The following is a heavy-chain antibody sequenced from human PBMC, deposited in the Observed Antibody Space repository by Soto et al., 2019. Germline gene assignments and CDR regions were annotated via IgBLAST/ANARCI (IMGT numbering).Heavy chain of an antibody. J-gene: IGHJ4*02. CDR1: EYSFTTYW. D-gene: IGHD3-22*01. V-gene: IGHV5-51*01. CDR2: IYPGDSDT. CDR3: ARQIYDSDTGPNFQYYFDS. Sequence: PGESLKISCKGSEYSFTTYWIGWVRQMPGKGLEWMGFIYPGDSDTRYSPYFQGQVTISTDKSISTAYLQWSSLRASDTAMYYCARQIYDSDTGPNFQYYFDSWGQGTPVTVSS.